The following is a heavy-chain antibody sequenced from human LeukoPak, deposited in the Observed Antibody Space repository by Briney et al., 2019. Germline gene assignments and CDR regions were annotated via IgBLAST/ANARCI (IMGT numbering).Heavy chain of an antibody. V-gene: IGHV4-4*07. D-gene: IGHD3-9*01. J-gene: IGHJ5*02. CDR3: ARGGPRGVVVPAAPQGQNYDILTGSNWFDP. Sequence: SETLSLTCTVSGGSISSYYWSWIRQPAGKGLEWIGRIYTSGSTNYNPSLKSRVTMSVDTSKNQFSLKLSSVTAADTAVYYCARGGPRGVVVPAAPQGQNYDILTGSNWFDPWGQGTLVTVSS. CDR1: GGSISSYY. CDR2: IYTSGST.